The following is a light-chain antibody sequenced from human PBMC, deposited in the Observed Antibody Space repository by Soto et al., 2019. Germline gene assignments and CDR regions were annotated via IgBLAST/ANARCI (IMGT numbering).Light chain of an antibody. Sequence: QSVLTQPASVSGSPGQSITISCTGTSSDVGGYNYVSWYQQHPGKAPKLMIYDVSNRPSGVSNRFSGSKSGNTASLTISGVQAEDDADYYCSSYTSSSTLGVFGTGTKLTVL. CDR3: SSYTSSSTLGV. CDR1: SSDVGGYNY. J-gene: IGLJ1*01. CDR2: DVS. V-gene: IGLV2-14*01.